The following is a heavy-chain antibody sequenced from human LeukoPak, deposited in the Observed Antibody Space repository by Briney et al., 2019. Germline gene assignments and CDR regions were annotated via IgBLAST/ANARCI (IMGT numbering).Heavy chain of an antibody. Sequence: GASVKVSCKASGYTFTSYAMNWVRQAPGQGLEWMGWINTNTGNPTNAQGFTGRFVSSLDVSVSTAYLQISSLKAEDTAVYYCARQGTWIQLWLPFDMWGQGTMVTVSS. J-gene: IGHJ3*02. V-gene: IGHV7-4-1*02. CDR3: ARQGTWIQLWLPFDM. D-gene: IGHD5-18*01. CDR2: INTNTGNP. CDR1: GYTFTSYA.